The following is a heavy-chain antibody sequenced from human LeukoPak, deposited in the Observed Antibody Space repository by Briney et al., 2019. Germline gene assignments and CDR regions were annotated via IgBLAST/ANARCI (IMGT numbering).Heavy chain of an antibody. J-gene: IGHJ1*01. CDR1: GGSMSTGFYF. CDR3: ARGGRARLGTPGYFQH. V-gene: IGHV4-61*02. CDR2: VNKDGST. D-gene: IGHD3-10*01. Sequence: PSETLSLTCTVSGGSMSTGFYFWRWLRQAAGKGLEWGGRVNKDGSTNHNHSLKSRVTVSIDTSKNQFSLKLSSVTAADTAVYYCARGGRARLGTPGYFQHWGQGTLVTVSS.